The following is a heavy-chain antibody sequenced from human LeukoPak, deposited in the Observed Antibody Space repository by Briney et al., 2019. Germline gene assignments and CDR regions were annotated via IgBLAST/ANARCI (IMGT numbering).Heavy chain of an antibody. CDR1: GFTFGSYG. CDR2: ISFDGRNK. Sequence: GGSLRLSCAASGFTFGSYGMHWVRQAPGKGLEWVAVISFDGRNKYFGDSVKGRFSISRDNSKNTLSLQMNSLRAEDTAVYYCARNRDYGQTGYFDYWGQGTLVTVSS. J-gene: IGHJ4*02. D-gene: IGHD4/OR15-4a*01. CDR3: ARNRDYGQTGYFDY. V-gene: IGHV3-30*03.